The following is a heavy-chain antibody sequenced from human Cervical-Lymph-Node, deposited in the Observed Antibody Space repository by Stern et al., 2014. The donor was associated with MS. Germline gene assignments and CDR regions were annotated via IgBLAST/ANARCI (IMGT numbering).Heavy chain of an antibody. Sequence: VQLVQSGAEVKKPGSSVKVSCKASGGTFSIYAINWVRQAPGQGLEWMGGIIPIVGSANYAQKFQGRVAITADESTKTVHMELSSLRIEDTAVYYCARDSRHYDSSGYYFDYWGQGTLVTVSS. J-gene: IGHJ4*02. CDR3: ARDSRHYDSSGYYFDY. CDR1: GGTFSIYA. CDR2: IIPIVGSA. D-gene: IGHD3-22*01. V-gene: IGHV1-69*01.